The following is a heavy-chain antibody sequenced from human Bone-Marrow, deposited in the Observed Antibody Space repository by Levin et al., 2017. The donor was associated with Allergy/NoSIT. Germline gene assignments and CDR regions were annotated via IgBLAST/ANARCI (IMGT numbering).Heavy chain of an antibody. V-gene: IGHV4-4*07. D-gene: IGHD3-10*01. J-gene: IGHJ5*02. Sequence: SETLSLTCLVSSGSNSNYYWSWIRQPAGKGLEWIGNIFTTGSTNYNPSLKNRVTMSMGPSKNQFSLNLTSVTAADTAVYYCARGGNWFDPWGQGTPVTVSS. CDR3: ARGGNWFDP. CDR1: SGSNSNYY. CDR2: IFTTGST.